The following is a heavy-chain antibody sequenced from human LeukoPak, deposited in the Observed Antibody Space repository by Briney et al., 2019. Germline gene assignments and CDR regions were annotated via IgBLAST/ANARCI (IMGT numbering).Heavy chain of an antibody. V-gene: IGHV3-30*02. J-gene: IGHJ6*03. CDR2: IRYDGSNK. D-gene: IGHD3-22*01. Sequence: GGSLRLSCAASGFTFSSYGMHWVRQAPGKGLEWVAFIRYDGSNKYYADSVKGRFTISRDNSKNTLYLQMNSLRAEDTAVYYCAKVGDDSSGYGYYYYMDVWGKGTTVTVSS. CDR3: AKVGDDSSGYGYYYYMDV. CDR1: GFTFSSYG.